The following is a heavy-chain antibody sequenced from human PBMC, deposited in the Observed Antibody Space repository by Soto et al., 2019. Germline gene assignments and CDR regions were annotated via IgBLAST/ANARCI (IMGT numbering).Heavy chain of an antibody. CDR2: ITWNSRVL. Sequence: VQLVESGGRLVQPGRSLRLSCVGTGLNFDDFAMHWVRQAPGKGLEWVSGITWNSRVLAYADSVKGRFTISRDNARNSLYLQMDSLRDEDTVLYYCAKGRYDFWSPYYFDSWGQGTLVTVSS. V-gene: IGHV3-9*01. D-gene: IGHD3-3*01. CDR3: AKGRYDFWSPYYFDS. J-gene: IGHJ4*02. CDR1: GLNFDDFA.